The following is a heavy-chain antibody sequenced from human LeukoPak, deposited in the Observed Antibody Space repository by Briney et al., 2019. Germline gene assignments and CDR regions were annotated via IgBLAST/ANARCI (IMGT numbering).Heavy chain of an antibody. Sequence: ASVKVSCKASGYTFTGYYMHWVRQAPGQGLEWMGWINPNSGGTNYAQKFQGRVTMTRDTSISTAYMELSRLRSDDTAVYYCARYSRAAITGTTYAFDIWAKGQWSPSLQ. J-gene: IGHJ3*02. CDR2: INPNSGGT. CDR1: GYTFTGYY. CDR3: ARYSRAAITGTTYAFDI. V-gene: IGHV1-2*02. D-gene: IGHD1-7*01.